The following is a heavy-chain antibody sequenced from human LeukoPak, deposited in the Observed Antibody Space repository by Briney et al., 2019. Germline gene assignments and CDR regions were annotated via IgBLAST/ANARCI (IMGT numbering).Heavy chain of an antibody. V-gene: IGHV4-59*01. Sequence: PSETLSLTCTVSGGSISGYYWSWIRQPPGKGLEWIGYTYYSGSTNYNPSLKSRVTISVDTSKNQFSLKLSSVTAADTAVYYCAREIGYSSSWPYNWFDPWGQGTLVTVSS. D-gene: IGHD6-13*01. CDR2: TYYSGST. CDR3: AREIGYSSSWPYNWFDP. CDR1: GGSISGYY. J-gene: IGHJ5*02.